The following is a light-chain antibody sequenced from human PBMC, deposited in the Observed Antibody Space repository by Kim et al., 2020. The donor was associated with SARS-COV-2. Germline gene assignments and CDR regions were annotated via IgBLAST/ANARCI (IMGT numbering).Light chain of an antibody. CDR1: VLWIYL. Sequence: VPFAHTFRLIRKGHVLWIYLSTLYQHKPGQAPLLFIFCKNNRPSGVPDRFSGSSSGNTASLTITGTQAGDEADYYCNSRDSNNNVLFGGGTQLTVL. CDR2: CKN. J-gene: IGLJ2*01. CDR3: NSRDSNNNVL. V-gene: IGLV3-19*01.